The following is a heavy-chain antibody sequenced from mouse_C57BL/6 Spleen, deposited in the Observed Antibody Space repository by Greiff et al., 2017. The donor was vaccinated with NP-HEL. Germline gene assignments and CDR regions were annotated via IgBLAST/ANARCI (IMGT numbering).Heavy chain of an antibody. Sequence: EVKVVESGGGLVKPGGSLKLSCAASGFTFSDYGMHWVRQAPEKGLEWVAYISSGSSTIYYADTVKGRFTISRDNAKNTLFLQMTSLRSEDTAMYYCAKSLYDGYPTYYAMDYWGQGTSVTVSS. J-gene: IGHJ4*01. CDR1: GFTFSDYG. V-gene: IGHV5-17*01. CDR3: AKSLYDGYPTYYAMDY. D-gene: IGHD2-3*01. CDR2: ISSGSSTI.